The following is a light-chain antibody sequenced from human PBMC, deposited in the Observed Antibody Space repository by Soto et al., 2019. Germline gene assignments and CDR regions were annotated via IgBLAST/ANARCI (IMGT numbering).Light chain of an antibody. V-gene: IGLV2-14*01. J-gene: IGLJ2*01. CDR2: EVT. CDR3: RSYTSSDTPV. Sequence: QSVLTQPASVSGSPGQSITISCTGTSSDVGGYNYVSWYQQHPGKAPKLMIYEVTNRPSGVSNRFSGSKSGNTASLTISGLQAEDEADYYCRSYTSSDTPVFGGGTKLTVL. CDR1: SSDVGGYNY.